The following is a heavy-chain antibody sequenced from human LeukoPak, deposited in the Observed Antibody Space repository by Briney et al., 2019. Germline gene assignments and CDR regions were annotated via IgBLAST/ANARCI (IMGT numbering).Heavy chain of an antibody. CDR2: ITWNGGST. D-gene: IGHD2-8*02. J-gene: IGHJ4*02. Sequence: GGSLRLSCVVSRFIIDDYGMSWVRQAPGKGLEWVSGITWNGGSTGYADSVKGRFTISRDNAKSSLYLQMNSLRVEDTAFYYCARDLKYCTGGMCYFTAVADSWGQGTLVTVSS. V-gene: IGHV3-20*04. CDR1: RFIIDDYG. CDR3: ARDLKYCTGGMCYFTAVADS.